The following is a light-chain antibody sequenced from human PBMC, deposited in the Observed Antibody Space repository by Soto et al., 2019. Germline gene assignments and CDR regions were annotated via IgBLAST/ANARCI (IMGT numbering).Light chain of an antibody. CDR3: QQANSFPYT. V-gene: IGKV1-39*01. J-gene: IGKJ2*01. Sequence: DIQMTQSPSSVSASIGDTVTITCRASQDINIYLNWYQQKPGEVPRLLIYSASTLHSGVPSRFTGSGSETDFTLTIRSLQPEDFATYYCQQANSFPYTFGQGTKLEIK. CDR1: QDINIY. CDR2: SAS.